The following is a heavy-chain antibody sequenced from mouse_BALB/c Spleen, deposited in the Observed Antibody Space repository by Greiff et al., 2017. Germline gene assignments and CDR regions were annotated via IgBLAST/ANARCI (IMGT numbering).Heavy chain of an antibody. CDR1: GYTFTSYV. D-gene: IGHD2-2*01. CDR3: ARGGYDPYYAMDY. J-gene: IGHJ4*01. CDR2: INPYNDGT. V-gene: IGHV1-14*01. Sequence: EVQLQQSGPELVKPGASVTMSCKASGYTFTSYVMHWVKQKPGQGLEWIGYINPYNDGTKYNEKFKGKATLTSDKSSSTAYMELSSLTSDDSAVYYCARGGYDPYYAMDYWGQGTSVTVSS.